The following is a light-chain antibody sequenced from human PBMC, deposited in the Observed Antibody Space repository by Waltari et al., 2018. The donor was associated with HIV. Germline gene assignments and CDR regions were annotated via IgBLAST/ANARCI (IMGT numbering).Light chain of an antibody. CDR2: SDN. J-gene: IGLJ2*01. CDR1: SSNIGRYA. V-gene: IGLV1-44*01. Sequence: QSVLTQSPSASGTPGQRVTISCSGSSSNIGRYAVNWYQHPPGTAPTLIIYSDNQRPSGVPDRFSGSKSGTSASLAISGLQSEDEAEYYCATWDGSLSGGEFGGGTKLTVL. CDR3: ATWDGSLSGGE.